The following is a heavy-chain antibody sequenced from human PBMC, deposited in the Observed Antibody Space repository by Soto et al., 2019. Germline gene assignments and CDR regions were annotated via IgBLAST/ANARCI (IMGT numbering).Heavy chain of an antibody. CDR2: IYYSGST. V-gene: IGHV4-39*01. J-gene: IGHJ4*02. Sequence: PSETLSPTCTVSGGSISSSSYYWGWIRQPPRKGLEWIGSIYYSGSTYYNPPLKSRVTISVDTSKNQFSLKLSSVTAADTAVYYCVRHRLLTPPVYWGQGTPVTVSS. CDR1: GGSISSSSYY. D-gene: IGHD1-26*01. CDR3: VRHRLLTPPVY.